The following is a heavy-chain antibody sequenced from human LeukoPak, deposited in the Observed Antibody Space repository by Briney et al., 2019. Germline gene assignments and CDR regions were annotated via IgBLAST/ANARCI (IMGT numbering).Heavy chain of an antibody. CDR3: ARGDSSGWYTGY. CDR1: GFTFSSYA. D-gene: IGHD6-19*01. J-gene: IGHJ4*02. V-gene: IGHV3-30-3*01. Sequence: GGSLRLSCAASGFTFSSYAMHWVRQAPGKGLEWVAVISYDGSNKYYADSVKGRFTISRDNSKNTLYLQMNSLRAEDTAVYYCARGDSSGWYTGYWGQGTLVTVSS. CDR2: ISYDGSNK.